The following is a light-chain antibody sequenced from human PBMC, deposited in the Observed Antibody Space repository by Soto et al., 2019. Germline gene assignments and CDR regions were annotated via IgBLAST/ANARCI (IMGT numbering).Light chain of an antibody. CDR3: SSYAGSNNLV. CDR2: EVS. J-gene: IGLJ2*01. CDR1: SSDVGGYNY. V-gene: IGLV2-8*01. Sequence: QSALTQPPSASGSPGQSVTISCTGTSSDVGGYNYVSWYQQHPGKAPKLMLYEVSKRPSGVPDRFSGSKSGNTASLTVSGLQAEDEADYYCSSYAGSNNLVFCGGTKLTVL.